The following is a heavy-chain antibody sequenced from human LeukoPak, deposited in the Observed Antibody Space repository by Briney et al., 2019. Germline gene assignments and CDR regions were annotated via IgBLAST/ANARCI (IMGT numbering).Heavy chain of an antibody. J-gene: IGHJ5*02. D-gene: IGHD3-3*01. CDR2: ISSSSGTI. CDR1: GFTFSSYS. Sequence: GGSLRLSCAASGFTFSSYSMNWVRQAPGKGLEWVSYISSSSGTIYYADSVKGRSTISRDNAKNSLYLQMNSLRDEDTAVYYCARERITIFGVVPNWFDPWGQGTLVTVSS. V-gene: IGHV3-48*02. CDR3: ARERITIFGVVPNWFDP.